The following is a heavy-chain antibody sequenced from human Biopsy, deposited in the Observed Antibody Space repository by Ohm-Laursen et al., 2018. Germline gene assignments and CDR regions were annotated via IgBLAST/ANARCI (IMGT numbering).Heavy chain of an antibody. D-gene: IGHD3-10*01. CDR3: AGGAAKGNPYDH. CDR2: IIPTFDTP. CDR1: GGTFSSYV. V-gene: IGHV1-69*06. Sequence: SVQVSCKASGGTFSSYVISWVRQAPGQGLEWMGRIIPTFDTPTYAPDFQGRVTFTADKSTGTAHLDLSRLRSEDTAIYYCAGGAAKGNPYDHWGQGTLATVSS. J-gene: IGHJ5*02.